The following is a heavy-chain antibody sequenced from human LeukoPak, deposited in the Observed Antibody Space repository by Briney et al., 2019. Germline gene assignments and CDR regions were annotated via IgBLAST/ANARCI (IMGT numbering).Heavy chain of an antibody. Sequence: GGSLRLSCAASGFTFSSYSMNWVRQAPGKGLEWVSSISSSSSYIYYADSVKGRFTISRDNAKNSLYLQMNSLRAEDTAVYYCARVTTWPGDYYGMDVWGQGTTVTASS. D-gene: IGHD4-11*01. CDR1: GFTFSSYS. CDR2: ISSSSSYI. J-gene: IGHJ6*02. V-gene: IGHV3-21*01. CDR3: ARVTTWPGDYYGMDV.